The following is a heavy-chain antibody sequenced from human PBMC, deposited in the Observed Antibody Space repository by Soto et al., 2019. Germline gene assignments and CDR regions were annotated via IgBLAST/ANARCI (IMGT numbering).Heavy chain of an antibody. V-gene: IGHV4-30-4*02. CDR3: ARGVRTTIFRVVICFDH. J-gene: IGHJ5*02. CDR1: GGSISSGDYY. CDR2: IYYSGST. D-gene: IGHD3-3*01. Sequence: PSETLSLTCTVCGGSISSGDYYWSWIRQPPGKGLEWIGYIYYSGSTYYNPSLKSRVTISVDTSKNQFSLKLSSVTAADTAVYYCARGVRTTIFRVVICFDHSGQRILVTLFS.